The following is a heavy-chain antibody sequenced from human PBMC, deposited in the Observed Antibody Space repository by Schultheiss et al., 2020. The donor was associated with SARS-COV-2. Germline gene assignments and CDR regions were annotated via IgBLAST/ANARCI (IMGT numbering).Heavy chain of an antibody. D-gene: IGHD6-13*01. J-gene: IGHJ6*02. CDR1: GYTLTELS. CDR2: FDPEDGET. Sequence: ASVKVSCKVSGYTLTELSMHWVRQAPGKGLEWMGGFDPEDGETIYAQKFQGRVTMTEDTSTDTAYMELSSLRSEDTAVDYCATDQRPGAAGNFYYYGMDVWGQGTTVTVSS. CDR3: ATDQRPGAAGNFYYYGMDV. V-gene: IGHV1-24*01.